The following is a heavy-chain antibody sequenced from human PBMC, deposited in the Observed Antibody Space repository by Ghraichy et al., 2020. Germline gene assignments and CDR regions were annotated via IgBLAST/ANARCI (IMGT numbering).Heavy chain of an antibody. J-gene: IGHJ4*02. Sequence: GGSLRLSCAVSGFTVSSNYMSWVRQAPGKGLEWVSIIYSGGSTYYADSVKGRFTISRDNSKNTLYLQMNSLRAEDTAVYYCARDYGYGGIFDYWGQGTLVTASS. D-gene: IGHD4-23*01. CDR3: ARDYGYGGIFDY. CDR1: GFTVSSNY. CDR2: IYSGGST. V-gene: IGHV3-53*01.